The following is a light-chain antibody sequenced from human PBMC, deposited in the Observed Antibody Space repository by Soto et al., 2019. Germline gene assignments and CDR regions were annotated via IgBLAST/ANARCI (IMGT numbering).Light chain of an antibody. CDR1: QSISSY. CDR2: AAS. V-gene: IGKV1-39*01. CDR3: QQSYITPDT. Sequence: DIQMTQSPSSLSASVGDRVTITCRASQSISSYLNWYQQKPGKAPKLLIYAASSLQSGVPSRFSGSGSGTDFTLTISSLQPEDCAAYYCQQSYITPDTFGQGTKLEIK. J-gene: IGKJ2*01.